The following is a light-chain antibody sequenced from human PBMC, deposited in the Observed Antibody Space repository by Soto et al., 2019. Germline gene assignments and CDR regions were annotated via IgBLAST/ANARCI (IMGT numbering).Light chain of an antibody. Sequence: DVVMTQSPLSLPVTLGQPASISCRSTQSFIHSNGNTYLTWFQQRPGQSPRRLIYQVFNRDSGVQARFSGGGSGTDFTLKNSRVGAEDVGVYYCLQGALWRLTFGQGTRRGIK. J-gene: IGKJ2*01. CDR1: QSFIHSNGNTY. V-gene: IGKV2-30*02. CDR3: LQGALWRLT. CDR2: QVF.